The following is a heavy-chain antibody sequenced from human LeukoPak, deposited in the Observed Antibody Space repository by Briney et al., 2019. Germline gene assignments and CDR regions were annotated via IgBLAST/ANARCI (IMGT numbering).Heavy chain of an antibody. CDR2: IIPVFGRA. V-gene: IGHV1-69*05. CDR3: ARDDPVHQYSGSPLGAFDI. D-gene: IGHD1-26*01. J-gene: IGHJ3*02. CDR1: GGTLSNYA. Sequence: ASVKVSCKPSGGTLSNYAVSWVRQAPGQGLEWMGAIIPVFGRANYAHKFQGRVTITTDESSSTAYMELSSLTSEDTAVYYCARDDPVHQYSGSPLGAFDIWGQGTMVTVSS.